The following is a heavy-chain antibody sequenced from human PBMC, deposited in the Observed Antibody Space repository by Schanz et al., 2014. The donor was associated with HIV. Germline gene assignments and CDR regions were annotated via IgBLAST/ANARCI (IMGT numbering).Heavy chain of an antibody. CDR3: ARGAGKYYGSGSP. D-gene: IGHD3-10*01. Sequence: QVQLQQWGAGLLKPSETLSLTCAVYGGSFSVYSWSWIRQPPGRGLECIGYIYYSGSTNYNPSLKSRVTMSVDTSKNQFSLKLTSVTAADTAIYYCARGAGKYYGSGSPWGPGTLVTVSS. CDR1: GGSFSVYS. V-gene: IGHV4-34*11. J-gene: IGHJ5*02. CDR2: IYYSGST.